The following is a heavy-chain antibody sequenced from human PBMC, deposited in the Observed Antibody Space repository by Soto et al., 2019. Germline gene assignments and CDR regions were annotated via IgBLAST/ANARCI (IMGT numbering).Heavy chain of an antibody. V-gene: IGHV1-58*01. D-gene: IGHD2-8*01. Sequence: SVKVSCKASGFTFTSSAVQWVRQARGQRLEWIGWIVVGSGNTNYAQKFQDRVTITADMSTSTAYMELSSLRSEDTAVYYCGRDRPPYCTNGVCYLKPDYYYYGMDVWGQGTTVTVSS. J-gene: IGHJ6*02. CDR3: GRDRPPYCTNGVCYLKPDYYYYGMDV. CDR1: GFTFTSSA. CDR2: IVVGSGNT.